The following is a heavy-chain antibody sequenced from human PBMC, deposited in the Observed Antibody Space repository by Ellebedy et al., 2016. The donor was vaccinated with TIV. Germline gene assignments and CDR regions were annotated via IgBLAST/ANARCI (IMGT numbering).Heavy chain of an antibody. Sequence: SETLSLXXTVSGGSISSSSSYYWAWIRQPPGKGLEWIGEINHSGSTNYTPSLKSRVTMSHDTSKNEFSLKLTSVTAADMAVYYCARGPVILSGGISRNFFNPWGQGALVTVSS. J-gene: IGHJ5*02. CDR1: GGSISSSSSYY. CDR2: INHSGST. CDR3: ARGPVILSGGISRNFFNP. D-gene: IGHD2/OR15-2a*01. V-gene: IGHV4-39*07.